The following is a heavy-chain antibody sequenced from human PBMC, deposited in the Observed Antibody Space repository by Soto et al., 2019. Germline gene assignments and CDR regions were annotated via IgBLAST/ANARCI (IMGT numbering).Heavy chain of an antibody. CDR3: AGDPWAADY. J-gene: IGHJ4*02. Sequence: GVSLRLSCAASGFTVSTKYMSWVRQAPGKGLEWVSVIYSGGSTFYADSVRGRFTISRDNSKNTVNLQMNSLRAEDTAVYYCAGDPWAADYWGQGTLVTVSS. D-gene: IGHD3-16*01. V-gene: IGHV3-66*01. CDR2: IYSGGST. CDR1: GFTVSTKY.